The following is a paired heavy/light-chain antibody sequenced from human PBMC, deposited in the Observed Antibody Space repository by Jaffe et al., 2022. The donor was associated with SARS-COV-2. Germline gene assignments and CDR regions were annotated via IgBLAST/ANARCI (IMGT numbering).Light chain of an antibody. V-gene: IGLV2-11*01. CDR2: DVS. CDR3: CSYAGSYFVV. Sequence: QSALTQPRSVSGSPGQSVTISCTGTSSDVGGYNYVSWYQQHPGKAPKLMIYDVSKRPSGVPDRFSGSKSGNTASLTISGLQAEDEADYYCCSYAGSYFVVFGGGTKLTVL. J-gene: IGLJ2*01. CDR1: SSDVGGYNY.
Heavy chain of an antibody. V-gene: IGHV3-21*01. J-gene: IGHJ4*02. CDR2: ISSSSSYI. Sequence: EVQLVESGGGLVKPGGSLRLSCAASGFTFSSYSMNWVRQAPGKGLEWVSSISSSSSYIYYADSVKGRFTISRDNAKNSLYLQMNSLRAEDTAVYYCARDPLPVGIQLWGGYYFDYWGQGTLVTVSS. CDR1: GFTFSSYS. D-gene: IGHD5-18*01. CDR3: ARDPLPVGIQLWGGYYFDY.